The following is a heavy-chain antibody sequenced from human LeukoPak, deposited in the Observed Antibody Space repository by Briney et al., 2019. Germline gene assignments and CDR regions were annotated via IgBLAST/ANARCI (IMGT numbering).Heavy chain of an antibody. Sequence: PGQSLKISCKGYPFNFATYWIGCARQMNVQGLDWIGIIFPGDSDTRYRPSVQAQVTISADKSISTAYLQWSSLKASDTAIYYCASEQCSGGNCYFDYWGQGTLVTVSS. J-gene: IGHJ4*02. CDR1: PFNFATYW. CDR3: ASEQCSGGNCYFDY. D-gene: IGHD2-15*01. CDR2: IFPGDSDT. V-gene: IGHV5-51*01.